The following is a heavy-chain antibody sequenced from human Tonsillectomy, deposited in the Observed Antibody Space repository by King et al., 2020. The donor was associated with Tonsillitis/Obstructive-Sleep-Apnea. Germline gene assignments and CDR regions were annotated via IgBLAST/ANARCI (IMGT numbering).Heavy chain of an antibody. Sequence: QLVQSGAEVKKTGSSVKVSCKASGGTFSSYTISWVRQAPGQGLEWMGRVIPVDIGKYAQKFQGRVTISADKSTTTAYMELSSRRSDDTAVYYCAREGTGRGGWVYNWFDSWGQGTLVTVSS. V-gene: IGHV1-69*09. CDR1: GGTFSSYT. J-gene: IGHJ5*01. D-gene: IGHD1-1*01. CDR2: VIPVDIG. CDR3: AREGTGRGGWVYNWFDS.